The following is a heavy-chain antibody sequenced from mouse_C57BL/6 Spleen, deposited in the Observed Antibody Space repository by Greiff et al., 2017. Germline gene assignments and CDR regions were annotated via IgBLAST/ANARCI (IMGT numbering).Heavy chain of an antibody. J-gene: IGHJ1*03. CDR3: ARTDYDGDWYFDV. CDR2: ISYDGSN. Sequence: EVKLMESGPGLVKPSQSLSLTCSVTGYSITSGYYWNWIRQFPGNKLEWMGYISYDGSNNYNPSLKNRISITRDTSKNQFFLKLNSVTTEDTATYYCARTDYDGDWYFDVWGTGTTVTVSS. D-gene: IGHD2-4*01. CDR1: GYSITSGYY. V-gene: IGHV3-6*01.